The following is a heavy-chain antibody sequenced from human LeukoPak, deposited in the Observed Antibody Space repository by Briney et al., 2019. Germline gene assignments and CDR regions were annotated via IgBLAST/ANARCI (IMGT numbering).Heavy chain of an antibody. V-gene: IGHV3-21*01. Sequence: GGSLRLSCAASGFTFSSYSMNWVRQAPGKGLEWVSSISSSSSYIYYADSVRGRFTISRDNAKNSLYLQMNSLRAEDTAVYYCARDPHSGYDYWGQGTLVTVSS. D-gene: IGHD5-12*01. CDR2: ISSSSSYI. J-gene: IGHJ4*02. CDR3: ARDPHSGYDY. CDR1: GFTFSSYS.